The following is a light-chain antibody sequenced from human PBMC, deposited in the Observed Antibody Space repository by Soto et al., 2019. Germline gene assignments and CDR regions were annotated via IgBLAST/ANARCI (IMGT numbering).Light chain of an antibody. Sequence: QSALTQPRSVSGSPGQSVTISCTGTSSDVGGYNYVSWYRQHPGKAPKLIIYDVTNRPSGAPDRFSGSKSGNTASLTISGLQAEDEADYYCCSYAGSYTFYVFGTGTKLTVL. CDR3: CSYAGSYTFYV. CDR2: DVT. CDR1: SSDVGGYNY. J-gene: IGLJ1*01. V-gene: IGLV2-11*01.